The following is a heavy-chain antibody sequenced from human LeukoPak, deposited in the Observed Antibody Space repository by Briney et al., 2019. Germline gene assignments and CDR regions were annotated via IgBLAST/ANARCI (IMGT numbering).Heavy chain of an antibody. CDR3: ARYHDHNGNFFDV. V-gene: IGHV3-48*02. CDR2: ISSEGDTV. D-gene: IGHD3-16*01. J-gene: IGHJ4*02. Sequence: GGSLRLSCAASGFTFSSWSVHWVRQAPGKGLDWVSYISSEGDTVYYADSVKGRFTISRDNAKNSLYLQMFSLRDEDTAVYYCARYHDHNGNFFDVWGQGTLVTVSS. CDR1: GFTFSSWS.